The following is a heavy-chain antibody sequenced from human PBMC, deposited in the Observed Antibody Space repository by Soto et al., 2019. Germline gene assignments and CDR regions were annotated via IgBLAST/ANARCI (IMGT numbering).Heavy chain of an antibody. V-gene: IGHV6-1*01. Sequence: SHTLSLTCAISGDSVSSKSAAWNLIRQSPSRGLEWLGRTYYRSKWHNEYAVSVKSRIIINPDTSKNQFSLQLNSVTPEDTAMYYCARSGNEGAVDYWGKGTLVAVSS. J-gene: IGHJ4*02. D-gene: IGHD1-26*01. CDR2: TYYRSKWHN. CDR3: ARSGNEGAVDY. CDR1: GDSVSSKSAA.